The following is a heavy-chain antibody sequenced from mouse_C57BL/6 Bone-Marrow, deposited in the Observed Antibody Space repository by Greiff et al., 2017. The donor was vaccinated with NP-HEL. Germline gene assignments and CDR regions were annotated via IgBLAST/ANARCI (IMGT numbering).Heavy chain of an antibody. CDR2: ISDGGSYT. J-gene: IGHJ3*01. V-gene: IGHV5-4*01. CDR3: DWFAY. Sequence: EVHLVESGGGLVKPGGSLKLSCAASGFTFSSYAMSWVRQTPEKRLEWVATISDGGSYTYYPDNVKGRFTISRDNAKNNLYLQMSHLKSEDTAMYYCDWFAYWGQGTLVTVSA. CDR1: GFTFSSYA.